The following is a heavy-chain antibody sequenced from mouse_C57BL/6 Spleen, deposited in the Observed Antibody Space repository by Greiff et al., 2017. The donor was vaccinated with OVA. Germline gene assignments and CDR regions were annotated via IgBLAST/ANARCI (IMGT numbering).Heavy chain of an antibody. CDR3: ARQKEGRNFDN. CDR1: GYAFSSSW. V-gene: IGHV1-82*01. CDR2: IYPGDGDT. Sequence: QVQLQQSGPELVKPGASVKISCKASGYAFSSSWMNWVKQRPGKGLEWIGRIYPGDGDTNYNGKFKGKATLTADKSSSTAYMQLSSLTSEDSAVYFCARQKEGRNFDNWGKGTTLTVSS. J-gene: IGHJ2*01.